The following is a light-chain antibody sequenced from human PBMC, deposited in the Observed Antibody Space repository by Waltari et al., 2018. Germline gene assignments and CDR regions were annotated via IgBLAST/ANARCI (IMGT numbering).Light chain of an antibody. J-gene: IGKJ2*01. V-gene: IGKV3-20*01. Sequence: EYVLTQSPGTLSLSPGERATLSCRASQSAASIYLAWYQQKPGQAPRLLIYGEANRATGIPDRFSGSGSGKDFTLTISRLEPEDFAVYYWQQYGDSPLYTFGRGTKLEIK. CDR2: GEA. CDR3: QQYGDSPLYT. CDR1: QSAASIY.